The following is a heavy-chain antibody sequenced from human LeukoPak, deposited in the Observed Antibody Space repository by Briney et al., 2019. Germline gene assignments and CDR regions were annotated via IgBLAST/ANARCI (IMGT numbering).Heavy chain of an antibody. D-gene: IGHD6-13*01. CDR2: MNPNSGNT. Sequence: GASVKVSCKASGYTFTSYDINWVRQATGQGLEWMGWMNPNSGNTGYAQKFQGRVTMTRNTSISTAYMELSSLRSEDTAVYYCARRDIIAAAGGPNWFDPWGQGTLVTVSS. CDR1: GYTFTSYD. J-gene: IGHJ5*02. CDR3: ARRDIIAAAGGPNWFDP. V-gene: IGHV1-8*01.